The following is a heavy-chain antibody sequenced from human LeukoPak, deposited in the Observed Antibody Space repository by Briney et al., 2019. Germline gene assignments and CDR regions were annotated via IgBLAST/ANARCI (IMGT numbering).Heavy chain of an antibody. CDR2: IYYSGST. J-gene: IGHJ2*01. D-gene: IGHD1-1*01. V-gene: IGHV4-59*08. CDR1: GGSISSYY. CDR3: ARAVGVGRGTYFDL. Sequence: PSETLSLTCTVSGGSISSYYWSWIRQPPGKGLEWIGYIYYSGSTNYNPSLKSRVTISVDTSKNQFSLKLSSVTAADTAVHYCARAVGVGRGTYFDLWGRGTLVTVSS.